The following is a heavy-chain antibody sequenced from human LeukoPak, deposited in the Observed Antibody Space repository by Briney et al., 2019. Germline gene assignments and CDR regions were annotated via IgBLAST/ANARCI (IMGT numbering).Heavy chain of an antibody. V-gene: IGHV4-39*01. Sequence: SETLSLTCTVSGGSISSSGYYWGWIRQPPGRGLEWIGTIYYFGSTYYNPSLKSRVTISVDTSKNQFSLKLSSVTAADTAVYYCARRYYDILGPWGQGTLVTVSS. D-gene: IGHD3-9*01. CDR3: ARRYYDILGP. CDR2: IYYFGST. CDR1: GGSISSSGYY. J-gene: IGHJ5*02.